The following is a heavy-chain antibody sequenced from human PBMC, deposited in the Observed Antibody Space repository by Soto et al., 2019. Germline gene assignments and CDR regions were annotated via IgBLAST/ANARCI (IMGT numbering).Heavy chain of an antibody. Sequence: PSETLSLTCAVYGGSFSGYYWSWIRQPPGKGLEWIGEINHSGSTNYNPSLKSRVTISVDTSKNQFSLKLSSVTAADTAVYYCARIVVVPAAIRLGYYYYYGMGVWGQGTTVTVSS. V-gene: IGHV4-34*01. J-gene: IGHJ6*02. CDR2: INHSGST. D-gene: IGHD2-2*02. CDR3: ARIVVVPAAIRLGYYYYYGMGV. CDR1: GGSFSGYY.